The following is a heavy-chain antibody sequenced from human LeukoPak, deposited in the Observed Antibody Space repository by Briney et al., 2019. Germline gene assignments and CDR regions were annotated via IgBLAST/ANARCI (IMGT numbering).Heavy chain of an antibody. CDR1: GYPFSAHF. V-gene: IGHV7-4-1*02. D-gene: IGHD3-10*01. J-gene: IGHJ4*02. CDR3: VRGTPTPGMDY. CDR2: IDTTTGNP. Sequence: ASVRVSCKASGYPFSAHFLNWVRQAPGQGLEWMGNIDTTTGNPRYAQDFTGRFVFSLDTSVSTAYLQITSLKADGTAAYHCVRGTPTPGMDYWGQGTQVTVSS.